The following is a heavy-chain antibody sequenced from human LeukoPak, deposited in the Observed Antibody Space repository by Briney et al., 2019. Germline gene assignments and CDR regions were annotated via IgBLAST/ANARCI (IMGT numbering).Heavy chain of an antibody. D-gene: IGHD2-15*01. CDR1: GFTVSTNY. CDR3: AGDPPAWGYCSAGSCHNRFDP. Sequence: GGSLRLSCAASGFTVSTNYMTWVRQAPGKGLEWGSILYSSGSGYYADTVKGRFTISRDKSKNTLYLQMNSRRAEETAVYYCAGDPPAWGYCSAGSCHNRFDPWGQGTLVTVSS. V-gene: IGHV3-53*05. CDR2: LYSSGSG. J-gene: IGHJ5*02.